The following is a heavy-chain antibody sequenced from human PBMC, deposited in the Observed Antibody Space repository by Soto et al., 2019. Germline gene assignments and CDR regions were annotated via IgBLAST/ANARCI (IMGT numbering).Heavy chain of an antibody. CDR2: ISYDGSNK. CDR1: GFTFSSYG. J-gene: IGHJ6*01. V-gene: IGHV3-30*18. Sequence: QVQLVESGGGVVQPGRSLRLSCAASGFTFSSYGMHWVRQAPGKGLEWVAVISYDGSNKYYADSVKGRFTISRDNSKNTLYLQMNSLRAEDTAVYYCAKDEGAQLGLLWDYYYYYGMDVW. D-gene: IGHD6-6*01. CDR3: AKDEGAQLGLLWDYYYYYGMDV.